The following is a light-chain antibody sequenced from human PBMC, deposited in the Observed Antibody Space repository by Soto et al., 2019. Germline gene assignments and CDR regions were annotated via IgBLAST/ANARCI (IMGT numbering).Light chain of an antibody. Sequence: QSALTQPPSASGSPGQSVTISCTGISNDVRGYDYVSWYQQHPGKAPKLMIYEVTKRPSGVPDRFSGSKSGNTASLTVSGLQAEDEADIYCNSYAGSNNVLFGGGTKLTVL. CDR3: NSYAGSNNVL. CDR2: EVT. CDR1: SNDVRGYDY. J-gene: IGLJ2*01. V-gene: IGLV2-8*01.